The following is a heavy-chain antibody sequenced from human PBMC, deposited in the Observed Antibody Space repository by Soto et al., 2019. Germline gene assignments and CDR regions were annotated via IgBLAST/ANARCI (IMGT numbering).Heavy chain of an antibody. V-gene: IGHV2-26*01. CDR1: GFSLSNPRMG. CDR2: IFSNDER. J-gene: IGHJ6*02. CDR3: AREGGSYHPYGIDV. D-gene: IGHD3-22*01. Sequence: QVTLEESGPVLVKPTETLTLTCTVSGFSLSNPRMGVSWIRQPPGKALEWLVHIFSNDERSYSTSLQNRLAISKDTSNSQVVLTMAHMDPADTATYYCAREGGSYHPYGIDVWGQGTTVTVSS.